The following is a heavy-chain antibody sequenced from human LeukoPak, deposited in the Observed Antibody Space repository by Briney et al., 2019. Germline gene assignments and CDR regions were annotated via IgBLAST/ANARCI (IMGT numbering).Heavy chain of an antibody. CDR3: ARVVAARPYNWFDP. CDR2: IIPIFGTA. D-gene: IGHD6-6*01. Sequence: SVXXSCKASGGTFNSYAISWVRQAPGQGREWMGRIIPIFGTANYAQKFQGRVTITTDESTSTDYMEVSSLRSEDTAMYYCARVVAARPYNWFDPWGQGTLVTVS. CDR1: GGTFNSYA. J-gene: IGHJ5*02. V-gene: IGHV1-69*05.